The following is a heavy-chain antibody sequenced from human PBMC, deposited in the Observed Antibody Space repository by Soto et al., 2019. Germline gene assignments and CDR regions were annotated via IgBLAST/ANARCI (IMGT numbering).Heavy chain of an antibody. CDR2: INAGNGNT. D-gene: IGHD6-19*01. J-gene: IGHJ4*02. CDR3: ARAVAVPADFDY. CDR1: GYTFTGYA. V-gene: IGHV1-3*01. Sequence: VKVSCKASGYTFTGYAMHWVRQAPGQRLEWMGWINAGNGNTKYSQKFQGRVTITRDTSASAAYMELSSLSSEDTAVYYCARAVAVPADFDYWGQGTLVTVSS.